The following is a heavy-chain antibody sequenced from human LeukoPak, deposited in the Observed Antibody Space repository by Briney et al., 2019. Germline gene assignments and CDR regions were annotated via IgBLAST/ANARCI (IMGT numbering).Heavy chain of an antibody. Sequence: GASVKVSCKASGYTFTAYFMHWVRQAPGQGLEWMGWINPNSGGTTYAQKFQGRVTIARDTSISTAYMELSRLRSDDTAVYYCARGGSSSEINWFDPWGQGTLVTVSS. CDR3: ARGGSSSEINWFDP. CDR1: GYTFTAYF. D-gene: IGHD6-13*01. V-gene: IGHV1-2*02. J-gene: IGHJ5*02. CDR2: INPNSGGT.